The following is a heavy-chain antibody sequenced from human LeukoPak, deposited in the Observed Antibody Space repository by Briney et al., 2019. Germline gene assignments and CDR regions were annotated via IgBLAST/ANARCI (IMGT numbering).Heavy chain of an antibody. CDR1: GGSISTSYY. CDR3: AREGEVRGVISVTYYFDY. J-gene: IGHJ4*02. D-gene: IGHD3-10*01. Sequence: PSETLSLTCTVSGGSISTSYYWGWIRQPPGKGMEWIGSIYYSGSTYYNPSLKSRVTISVDTSKNQFSLKLSSVTAADTAVYYCAREGEVRGVISVTYYFDYWGQGTLVTVSS. CDR2: IYYSGST. V-gene: IGHV4-39*02.